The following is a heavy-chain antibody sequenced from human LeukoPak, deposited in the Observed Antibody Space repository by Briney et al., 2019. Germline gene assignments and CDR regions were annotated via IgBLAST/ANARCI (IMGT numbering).Heavy chain of an antibody. CDR1: GDSISADGHF. J-gene: IGHJ4*02. CDR3: VRYCSYADQLYFDS. D-gene: IGHD2-15*01. V-gene: IGHV4-39*01. CDR2: VYYSGDT. Sequence: SETLSLTCTVSGDSISADGHFWAWIRQSPGRGLEWIGYVYYSGDTDYSPSLKSRLNISIDTSKNQFSLSLSSVTAADTAVYYCVRYCSYADQLYFDSWGPGSLVTVSS.